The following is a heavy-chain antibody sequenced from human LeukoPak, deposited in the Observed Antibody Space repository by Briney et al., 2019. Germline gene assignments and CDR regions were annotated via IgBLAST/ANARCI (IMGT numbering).Heavy chain of an antibody. CDR3: ARRWVYDKRAFDA. CDR2: IYYSGST. Sequence: SSETLSLTCTVSGGSISSYYWSWIRQPPGKGLEWIGYIYYSGSTNYNPSLKSRVTISVDTSKNQFSLNLSSVTAADTAVYYCARRWVYDKRAFDAWGQGTMVTVSS. D-gene: IGHD3-16*01. J-gene: IGHJ3*01. V-gene: IGHV4-59*08. CDR1: GGSISSYY.